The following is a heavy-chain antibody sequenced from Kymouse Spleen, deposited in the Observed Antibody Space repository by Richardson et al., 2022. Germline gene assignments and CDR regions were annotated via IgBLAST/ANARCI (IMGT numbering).Heavy chain of an antibody. CDR1: GFTFSSYG. V-gene: IGHV3-30*18. J-gene: IGHJ4*02,IGHJ5*02. Sequence: QVQLVESGGGVVQPGRSLRLSCAASGFTFSSYGMHWVRQAPGKGLEWVAVISYDGSNKYYADSVKGRFTISRDNSKNTLYLQMNSLRAEDTAVYYCAKKALRFLEWS*PLPGNPGHRLL. D-gene: IGHD3-3*01. CDR2: ISYDGSNK.